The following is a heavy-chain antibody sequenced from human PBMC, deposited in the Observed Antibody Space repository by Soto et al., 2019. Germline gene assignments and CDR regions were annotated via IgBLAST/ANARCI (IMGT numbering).Heavy chain of an antibody. CDR1: GGSMIRYY. Sequence: SETLSLTCTVSGGSMIRYYWSWIRQPPGRGLEWIGFIYYSGSTYYNPSLKSRVTISVDTSKNQFSLKLSSVTAADTAVYYCARAHQQGYSSSWYFTSTPSPDETALDYWGQGTLVTGSS. CDR3: ARAHQQGYSSSWYFTSTPSPDETALDY. CDR2: IYYSGST. V-gene: IGHV4-59*08. D-gene: IGHD6-13*01. J-gene: IGHJ4*02.